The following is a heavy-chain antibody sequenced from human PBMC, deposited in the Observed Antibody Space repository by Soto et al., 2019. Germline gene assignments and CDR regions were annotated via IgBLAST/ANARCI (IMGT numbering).Heavy chain of an antibody. Sequence: QVQLVESGGGMVQPGRSLRPSCAASGFIFSNYAMHWVRQAPGKGLGWVAVISFDGRNKYYADSVKGRFTISRDNSKLTLYLQMESLRTEETAVYYCARRLLVDDGMDVWGLVTTVSAAS. J-gene: IGHJ6*02. D-gene: IGHD2-8*02. V-gene: IGHV3-30*04. CDR3: ARRLLVDDGMDV. CDR2: ISFDGRNK. CDR1: GFIFSNYA.